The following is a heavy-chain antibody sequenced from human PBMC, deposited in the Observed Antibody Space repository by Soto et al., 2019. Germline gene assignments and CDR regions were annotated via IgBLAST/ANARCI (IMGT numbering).Heavy chain of an antibody. J-gene: IGHJ4*02. V-gene: IGHV5-10-1*01. CDR2: IDPSDSQT. CDR3: ARQIYDSDTGPNFQYYFDS. Sequence: GESLKISCKGSGYSFPSYWIGWVRQMPGKGLEWMGRIDPSDSQTYYSPSFRGHVTISVTKSITTVFLQWSSLRASDTAMYYCARQIYDSDTGPNFQYYFDSWGQGTPVTVSS. D-gene: IGHD3-22*01. CDR1: GYSFPSYW.